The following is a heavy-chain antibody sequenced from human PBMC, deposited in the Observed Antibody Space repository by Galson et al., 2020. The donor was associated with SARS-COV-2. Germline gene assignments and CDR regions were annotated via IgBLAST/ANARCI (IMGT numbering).Heavy chain of an antibody. CDR2: INHSGST. Sequence: SETLSLTCAVYGGSFSGYYWSWLRQPPGKGLAWIGEINHSGSTNYNPSLKSRVTISVHTSKNQFSLKLSSVTAADTAVYYCARLIYCSGGSCSAHYYYYYMDVWGKGTTVTVSS. D-gene: IGHD2-15*01. J-gene: IGHJ6*03. CDR1: GGSFSGYY. V-gene: IGHV4-34*01. CDR3: ARLIYCSGGSCSAHYYYYYMDV.